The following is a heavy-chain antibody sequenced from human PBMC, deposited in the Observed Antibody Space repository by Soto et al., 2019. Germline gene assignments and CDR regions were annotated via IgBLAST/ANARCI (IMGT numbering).Heavy chain of an antibody. CDR1: GGSFSGYY. V-gene: IGHV4-34*01. J-gene: IGHJ4*02. CDR2: INHSGST. D-gene: IGHD2-2*01. CDR3: ARGLSAIPAAKGCHFDY. Sequence: QVQLQQWGAGLLKPSETLSLTCAVYGGSFSGYYWSWIRQPPGKGLEWIGEINHSGSTNYNPSLKSRCTISVDTSKNQFSLKLSSVTAADTAVYYCARGLSAIPAAKGCHFDYWGQGTLVTVSS.